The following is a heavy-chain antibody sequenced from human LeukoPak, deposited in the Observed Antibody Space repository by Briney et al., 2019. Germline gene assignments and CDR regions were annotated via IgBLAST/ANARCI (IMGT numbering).Heavy chain of an antibody. V-gene: IGHV3-9*01. CDR3: AKGTPDYYDSSGYCYKPYAFDI. CDR1: GFTFDDYA. D-gene: IGHD3-22*01. Sequence: PGGSLRLSCAASGFTFDDYAMHWVRQAPGKGLEWVSGISWNSGSIGYADSVKGRFTISRDNAKNSLYLQMNSLRAEDTALYYCAKGTPDYYDSSGYCYKPYAFDIWGQGTMVTVSS. J-gene: IGHJ3*02. CDR2: ISWNSGSI.